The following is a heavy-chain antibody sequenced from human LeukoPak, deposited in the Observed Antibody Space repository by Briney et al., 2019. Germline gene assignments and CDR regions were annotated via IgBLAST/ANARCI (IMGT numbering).Heavy chain of an antibody. V-gene: IGHV3-74*01. Sequence: GRSLRLSCAASGFTFSSYWMESVRHDAGKGLGWVLRINRDGSSTSYADSVKGRFTISRDNAKNTLYLQMNSLRAEDTAVYYCASRGRGYSYGPNNYYYYGMDVWGQGTTVTVSS. D-gene: IGHD5-18*01. CDR1: GFTFSSYW. CDR2: INRDGSST. CDR3: ASRGRGYSYGPNNYYYYGMDV. J-gene: IGHJ6*02.